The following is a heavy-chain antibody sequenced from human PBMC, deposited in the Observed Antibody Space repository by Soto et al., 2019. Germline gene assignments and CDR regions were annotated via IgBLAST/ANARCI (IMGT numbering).Heavy chain of an antibody. D-gene: IGHD6-19*01. J-gene: IGHJ5*02. CDR1: GFTFSSYA. V-gene: IGHV3-23*01. CDR2: ISGYGGST. CDR3: AKEPEAVLGTGWFDR. Sequence: EVQLLESGGGLVQRGGSLRLSCAASGFTFSSYAMSWVSQAPGKGLEWVSVISGYGGSTDYADSVKGRFTISRDNSKNTLYMQMNSLRAEDTAVYYCAKEPEAVLGTGWFDRWGQGTLVTVSS.